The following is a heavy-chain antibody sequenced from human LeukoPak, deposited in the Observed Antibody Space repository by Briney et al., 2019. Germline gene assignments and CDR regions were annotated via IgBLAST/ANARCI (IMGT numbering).Heavy chain of an antibody. CDR2: ISGSGGST. Sequence: PGGSLRLSCAASGFTFSSYAMSWARQAPGKGLEGVSAISGSGGSTYYADSVKGRFTISRDNSKNTLYLQMNSLRAEDTAVYYCAKDDFYSYGYAWGQGTLVTVSS. CDR1: GFTFSSYA. CDR3: AKDDFYSYGYA. D-gene: IGHD5-18*01. J-gene: IGHJ5*02. V-gene: IGHV3-23*01.